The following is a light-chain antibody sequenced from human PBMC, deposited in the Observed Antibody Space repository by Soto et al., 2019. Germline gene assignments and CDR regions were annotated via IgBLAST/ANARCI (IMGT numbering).Light chain of an antibody. V-gene: IGLV2-14*01. J-gene: IGLJ1*01. CDR2: DVS. CDR1: SSDVGGYNY. Sequence: CSLTQPASVSGSPGQSITISCTGTSSDVGGYNYVSWYQQHPGKAPKLMIYDVSNRPSGVSNRFSGSKSGNTASLTISGLQAEDEADYYCSSYTSSSTYVFGTGTKVTV. CDR3: SSYTSSSTYV.